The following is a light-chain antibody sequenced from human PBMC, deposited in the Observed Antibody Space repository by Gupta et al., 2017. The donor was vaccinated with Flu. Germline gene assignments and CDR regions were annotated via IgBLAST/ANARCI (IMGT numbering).Light chain of an antibody. V-gene: IGLV2-11*01. J-gene: IGLJ1*01. Sequence: QSATTQPRSVSGSPGQSVTISCTGTSNDVGGYNRFCWYEQRPGKSPKLILYDVTERPSGVPDRFSGSKYGNTASLTISGLQADDEADYYCSSHAGRVTWVFGTGATVTVL. CDR1: SNDVGGYNR. CDR3: SSHAGRVTWV. CDR2: DVT.